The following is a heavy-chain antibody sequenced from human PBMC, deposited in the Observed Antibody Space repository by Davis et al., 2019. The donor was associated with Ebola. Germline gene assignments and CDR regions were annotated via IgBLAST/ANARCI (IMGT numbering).Heavy chain of an antibody. V-gene: IGHV3-48*04. J-gene: IGHJ3*02. CDR3: ARDRVTYYDSSGYYFYDAFDI. D-gene: IGHD3-22*01. CDR2: ISSSGSTI. CDR1: GFTFSSYW. Sequence: GGSLRLSCAASGFTFSSYWMSWVRQAPGKGLEWVSYISSSGSTIYYADSVKGRFTISRDNAKNSLYLQMNSLRAEDTAVYYCARDRVTYYDSSGYYFYDAFDIWGQGTMVTVSS.